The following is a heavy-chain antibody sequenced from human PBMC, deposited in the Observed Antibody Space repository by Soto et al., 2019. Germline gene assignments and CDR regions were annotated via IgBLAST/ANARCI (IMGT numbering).Heavy chain of an antibody. V-gene: IGHV1-3*01. D-gene: IGHD5-12*01. CDR2: INAGNGNT. CDR1: GYTFTNYA. Sequence: ASVKVSCKASGYTFTNYAMHWVRQAPGQRLEWMGWINAGNGNTKYSQKFQGRVTITRDTSASTAYMELSSLKSEDTAVYYCARVSGYYLPDYWGQGTLVTVSS. CDR3: ARVSGYYLPDY. J-gene: IGHJ4*02.